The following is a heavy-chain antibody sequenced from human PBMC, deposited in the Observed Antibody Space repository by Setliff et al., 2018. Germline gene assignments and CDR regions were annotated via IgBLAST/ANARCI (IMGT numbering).Heavy chain of an antibody. D-gene: IGHD3-3*02. CDR2: ISAFNGNT. CDR3: VRDVLSGPGSLLESFD. CDR1: GYTFTSFG. V-gene: IGHV1-18*01. J-gene: IGHJ4*02. Sequence: ASVKVSCKASGYTFTSFGISWVRQAPGQGLEWMGWISAFNGNTNYAQKLQGRVTMTTDTSTRTAYMELRSLRSDDTAVYYCVRDVLSGPGSLLESFDWGQGTLVTVSS.